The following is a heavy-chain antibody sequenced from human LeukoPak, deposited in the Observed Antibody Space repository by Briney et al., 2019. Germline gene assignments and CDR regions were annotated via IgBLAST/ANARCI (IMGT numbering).Heavy chain of an antibody. V-gene: IGHV3-74*01. CDR3: ARDTAQNQQLVRAY. D-gene: IGHD6-13*01. CDR1: GFTFSSYW. J-gene: IGHJ4*02. Sequence: GGSLRLSCAASGFTFSSYWMHWVRQAPGKGLVWVSRINTDGSSTSYADSVKGRFTISRDNAKNSLYLQMNSLRAEDTAVYFCARDTAQNQQLVRAYWGQGTLVTVSS. CDR2: INTDGSST.